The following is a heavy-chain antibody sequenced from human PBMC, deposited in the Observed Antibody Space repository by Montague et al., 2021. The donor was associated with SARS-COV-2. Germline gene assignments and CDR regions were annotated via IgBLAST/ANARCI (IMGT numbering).Heavy chain of an antibody. Sequence: PALVKPTQTLTLTCTFSGFSLSTSGMRASWIRQPPGKALEWLARIDWDDDKSYSTSLKTRLTISKDTSKNQVVLTMTNMDPVDTATYYCARSYYDILTAYYTPFDYGGQGTLVTVSS. V-gene: IGHV2-70*04. CDR2: IDWDDDK. J-gene: IGHJ4*02. CDR1: GFSLSTSGMR. D-gene: IGHD3-9*01. CDR3: ARSYYDILTAYYTPFDY.